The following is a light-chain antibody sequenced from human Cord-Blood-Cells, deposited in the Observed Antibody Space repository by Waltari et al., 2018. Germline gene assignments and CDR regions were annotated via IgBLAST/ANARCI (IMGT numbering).Light chain of an antibody. CDR2: EGS. V-gene: IGLV2-23*01. Sequence: QSALTQPAPVSGSPGQSITISCTGTSSDLGSYNLVSWYQNHPGKAPKLLIYEGSKRPSGVANRFSGSKSGNSASLTISGLQAEDEADYYCCSYAGSSTLVFGGGTKLTVL. CDR1: SSDLGSYNL. CDR3: CSYAGSSTLV. J-gene: IGLJ3*02.